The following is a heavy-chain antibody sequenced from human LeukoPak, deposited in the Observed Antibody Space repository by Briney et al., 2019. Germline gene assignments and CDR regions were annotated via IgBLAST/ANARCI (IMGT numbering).Heavy chain of an antibody. J-gene: IGHJ4*02. CDR3: AKGSYYDSSGSFYFDY. Sequence: GGSLRLSCAASGFTFSSYAMSWVRQAPGKGLEWVSGISGSGDNTYYADSVKGRFTISRDNSKNTLYVQVNSLGTEDTAAYYCAKGSYYDSSGSFYFDYWDQGTLVTVSS. V-gene: IGHV3-23*01. CDR2: ISGSGDNT. CDR1: GFTFSSYA. D-gene: IGHD3-22*01.